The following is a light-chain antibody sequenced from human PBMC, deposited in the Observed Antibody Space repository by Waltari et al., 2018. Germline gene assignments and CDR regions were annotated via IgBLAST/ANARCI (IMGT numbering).Light chain of an antibody. CDR2: SAS. J-gene: IGKJ1*01. V-gene: IGKV3-15*01. CDR1: QSVGSN. CDR3: QQYNNWPWT. Sequence: EIVMTQSPATLSVSLGERATLSCRASQSVGSNYLAWYQQTPGQAPRLLISSASTRATGVPVRFSGSGSGTEFTLTISSLQSEDFAIDYCQQYNNWPWTFGQGTKVEI.